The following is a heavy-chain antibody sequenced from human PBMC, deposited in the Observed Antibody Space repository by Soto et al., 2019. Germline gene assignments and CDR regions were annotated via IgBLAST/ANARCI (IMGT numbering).Heavy chain of an antibody. J-gene: IGHJ4*02. CDR3: ARGEAQWELLGFDY. CDR2: IIPIFGTA. CDR1: GYTFISYG. D-gene: IGHD1-26*01. V-gene: IGHV1-69*13. Sequence: SVKVSCKASGYTFISYGIAWVRQAPGQGLEWMGGIIPIFGTANYAQKFQGRVTITADESTSTAYMELSSLRSEDTAVYYCARGEAQWELLGFDYWGQGTLVTVSS.